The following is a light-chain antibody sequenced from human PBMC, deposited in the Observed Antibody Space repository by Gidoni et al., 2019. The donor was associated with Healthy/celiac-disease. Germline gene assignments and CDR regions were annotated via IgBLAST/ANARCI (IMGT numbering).Light chain of an antibody. Sequence: DIQMTQSPSSLSAAVGDRVTSTCRASQSISSYLKWYQQKPGKAPKLLIYAASSLQSGVPSRCIGSGSVTDLTLTISSLQPEDFATYYCHQCYSTSSAFGQGTKVEIK. J-gene: IGKJ1*01. CDR2: AAS. CDR1: QSISSY. V-gene: IGKV1-39*01. CDR3: HQCYSTSSA.